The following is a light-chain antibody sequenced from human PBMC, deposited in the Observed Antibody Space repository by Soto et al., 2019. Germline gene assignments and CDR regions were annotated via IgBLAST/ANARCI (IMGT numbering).Light chain of an antibody. CDR1: SSNAGHNS. V-gene: IGLV1-51*01. CDR3: GAWDDRLTVYV. Sequence: QSVLTQPPSVSAAPGQEVTISCSGCSSNAGHNSVSWYQQLPGTAPKLLIYDNNKRPSGIPARFSGSKSGTSATLGITGLQTGDEADYYYGAWDDRLTVYVFGSGTKVTVL. J-gene: IGLJ1*01. CDR2: DNN.